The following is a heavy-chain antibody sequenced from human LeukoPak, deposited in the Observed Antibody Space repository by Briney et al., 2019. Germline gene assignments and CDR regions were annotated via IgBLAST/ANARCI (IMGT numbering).Heavy chain of an antibody. J-gene: IGHJ4*02. CDR3: ARDRPYYYGSGSYDY. CDR2: IKQDGSEK. V-gene: IGHV3-7*01. D-gene: IGHD3-10*01. CDR1: GFTFSSYS. Sequence: GGSLRLSCAASGFTFSSYSMNWVRQAPGKGLEWVANIKQDGSEKYYVDSVKGRFTISRDNAKNSLYLQMNSLRAEDTAVYYCARDRPYYYGSGSYDYWGQGTLVTVSS.